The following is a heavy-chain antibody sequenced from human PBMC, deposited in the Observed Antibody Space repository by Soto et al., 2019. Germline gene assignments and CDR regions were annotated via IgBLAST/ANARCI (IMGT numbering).Heavy chain of an antibody. J-gene: IGHJ6*02. D-gene: IGHD2-2*01. CDR1: GFPFSNAW. Sequence: GGSLRLSCAASGFPFSNAWMTWVRQAPGKGLEWVGRIKSKTDGGTIDYAAPVKGRFTVSRDDSETTLYLQMNSLKTEDTAVYYCARYIPGVRYYGMDVWGQGTTVTVSS. V-gene: IGHV3-15*01. CDR2: IKSKTDGGTI. CDR3: ARYIPGVRYYGMDV.